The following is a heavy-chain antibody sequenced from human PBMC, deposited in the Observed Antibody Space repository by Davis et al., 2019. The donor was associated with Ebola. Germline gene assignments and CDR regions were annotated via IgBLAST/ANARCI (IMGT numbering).Heavy chain of an antibody. CDR3: ARDTSTTGWGIDY. CDR2: IYYSGTT. V-gene: IGHV4-39*07. J-gene: IGHJ4*02. CDR1: GGSISSDDYY. Sequence: SETLSLTCTVSGGSISSDDYYWTWIRQRPGKGLEWIGDIYYSGTTSYNPSLKSRVTMSVDTSKNQFSLKLSSVTAADTAVYYCARDTSTTGWGIDYWGQGTVVTVSS. D-gene: IGHD6-19*01.